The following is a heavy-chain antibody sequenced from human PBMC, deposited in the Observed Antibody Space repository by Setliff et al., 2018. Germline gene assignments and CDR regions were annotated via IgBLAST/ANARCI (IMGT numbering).Heavy chain of an antibody. CDR2: IYYRGDT. CDR1: GASLNSGTYY. V-gene: IGHV4-39*01. Sequence: SETLSLTCTVSGASLNSGTYYWGWIRQPPGKGLEWIGRIYYRGDTYYNASLKSRLTISVDTAQNQFSLRLTSVTAADTAVYYCARTGTYRYFDYWGQGALVTVSS. J-gene: IGHJ4*02. D-gene: IGHD1-1*01. CDR3: ARTGTYRYFDY.